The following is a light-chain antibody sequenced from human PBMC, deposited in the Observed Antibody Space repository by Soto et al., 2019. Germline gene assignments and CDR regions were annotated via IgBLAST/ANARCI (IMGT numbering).Light chain of an antibody. J-gene: IGLJ1*01. V-gene: IGLV2-14*01. CDR2: DVS. Sequence: QSVLTQPASVSGAPGQSISISCTGTSSDGGGYNYVSWYQQHPGKAPKLMIYDVSNRPSGVSNRFSGSKSGNTASLTISGLQAEDEADYYCASYTTTFSYVFGXGTKVTVL. CDR1: SSDGGGYNY. CDR3: ASYTTTFSYV.